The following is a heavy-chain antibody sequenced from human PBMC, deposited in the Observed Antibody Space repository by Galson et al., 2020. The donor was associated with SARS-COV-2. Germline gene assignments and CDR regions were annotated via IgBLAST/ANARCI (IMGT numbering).Heavy chain of an antibody. Sequence: SETLSLTCTVPGGPSSSSSYYWGWIRQPPGKELEWIGSIYYSGRIYYNPSLKSRVTMAVDTSKNQFSLKLRSVTAADTAVYYCARLSITMIFTVNTGYYFDYWGQGILVTVSS. CDR2: IYYSGRI. V-gene: IGHV4-39*01. CDR1: GGPSSSSSYY. J-gene: IGHJ4*02. D-gene: IGHD3-22*01. CDR3: ARLSITMIFTVNTGYYFDY.